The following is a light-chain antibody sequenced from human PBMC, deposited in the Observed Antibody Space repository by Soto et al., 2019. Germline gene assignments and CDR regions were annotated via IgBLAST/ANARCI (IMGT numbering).Light chain of an antibody. Sequence: DIQMTQSPSTLSASVGDTVTVTCRASQAISSYLAWYQQKPGKAPKLLIYAASTLQSGVPSRFSGSGSGTDFTLTISCLQSEDFATYYCQQRRSWPPTITFGQGTRLEIK. CDR2: AAS. V-gene: IGKV1-9*01. J-gene: IGKJ5*01. CDR3: QQRRSWPPTIT. CDR1: QAISSY.